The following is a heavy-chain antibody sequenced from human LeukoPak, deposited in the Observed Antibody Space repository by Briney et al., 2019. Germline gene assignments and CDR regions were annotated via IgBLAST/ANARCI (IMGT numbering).Heavy chain of an antibody. CDR2: FSGSGGST. CDR3: AKHYYDSSGYYIFDY. D-gene: IGHD3-22*01. J-gene: IGHJ4*02. CDR1: GFTFSSYA. V-gene: IGHV3-23*01. Sequence: GGSLRLSCAASGFTFSSYAMSWVHQAPGKRLEWDSAFSGSGGSTYYADCVKGRFNISRDNSKNTLYLQMNSLRAEDTAVYYCAKHYYDSSGYYIFDYWGQGTLVTVSS.